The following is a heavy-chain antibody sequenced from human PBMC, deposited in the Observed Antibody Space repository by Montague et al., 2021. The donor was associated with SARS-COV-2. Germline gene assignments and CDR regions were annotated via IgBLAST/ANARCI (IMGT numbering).Heavy chain of an antibody. CDR3: ARFGSGTLEFEL. CDR1: GASISTGIYY. Sequence: TLSLTCTVSGASISTGIYYWSWIRQPAGKGLEWIGRIRTTGHTDYNSSLESRVFMSVDTSTNQFSLSLTSVTAADTAVYFCARFGSGTLEFELWCQGTLVTVSS. CDR2: IRTTGHT. V-gene: IGHV4-61*02. J-gene: IGHJ4*02. D-gene: IGHD1-26*01.